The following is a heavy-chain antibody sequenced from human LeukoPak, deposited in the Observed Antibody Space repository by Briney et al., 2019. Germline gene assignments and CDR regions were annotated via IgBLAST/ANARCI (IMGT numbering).Heavy chain of an antibody. V-gene: IGHV3-21*01. Sequence: PGGSLRLSCAASGFTFSSYSLIGVRQAPGKGLDWDSSFSSDSSYFYYAHSVRGRFTISRNNAKKSLYLQMNSLRAEDTAVYYCARAGETYNWNPVNFDFWGQGTLVTVSS. D-gene: IGHD1-20*01. CDR2: FSSDSSYF. J-gene: IGHJ4*02. CDR1: GFTFSSYS. CDR3: ARAGETYNWNPVNFDF.